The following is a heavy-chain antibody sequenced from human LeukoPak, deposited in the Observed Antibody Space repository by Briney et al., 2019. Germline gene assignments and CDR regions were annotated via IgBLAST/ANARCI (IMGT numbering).Heavy chain of an antibody. V-gene: IGHV3-21*01. D-gene: IGHD1-26*01. CDR1: GFTFSSYS. CDR2: ISSSSSYI. J-gene: IGHJ4*02. Sequence: GGSLRLSCAASGFTFSSYSMNWVRQAPGKGLEWVSSISSSSSYIYYADSVKGRFTISRDNAKDSLYLQMNSLRAEDTAVYYCARGRSGSYYVSWGQGNLVTVSS. CDR3: ARGRSGSYYVS.